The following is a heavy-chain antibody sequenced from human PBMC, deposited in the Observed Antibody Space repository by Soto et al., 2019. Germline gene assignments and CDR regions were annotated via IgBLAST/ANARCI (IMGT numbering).Heavy chain of an antibody. CDR3: AREYSSSARWFDP. D-gene: IGHD6-13*01. CDR2: IYHSGST. CDR1: GGSISSSNW. Sequence: NPSETLSLTCAVSGGSISSSNWWSWVRQPPGKGLEWIGEIYHSGSTNYNPSLKSRVTISVDKSKNQFSLKLSSVTAADTAVYYCAREYSSSARWFDPWGQGTLVTVSS. J-gene: IGHJ5*02. V-gene: IGHV4-4*02.